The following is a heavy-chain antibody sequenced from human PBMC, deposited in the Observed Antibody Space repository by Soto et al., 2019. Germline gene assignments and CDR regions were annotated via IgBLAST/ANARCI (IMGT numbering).Heavy chain of an antibody. CDR3: APLSVSLSGPYGIHV. V-gene: IGHV4-39*02. D-gene: IGHD2-15*01. J-gene: IGHJ6*02. CDR1: GGSITSSSYY. CDR2: IHYSGST. Sequence: SETLSLTCSVSGGSITSSSYYWGWIRRPPGKGLEWIGTIHYSGSTYYNPSLKSRITISVDTSKTHFSLKLRSVTASDTAVYYCAPLSVSLSGPYGIHVWGQGTTVTVSS.